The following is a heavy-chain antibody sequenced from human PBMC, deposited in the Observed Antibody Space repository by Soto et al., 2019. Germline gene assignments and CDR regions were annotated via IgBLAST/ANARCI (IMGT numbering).Heavy chain of an antibody. Sequence: QITLKESGPTLVKPTQTLTLTCTFSGFSLSTSGVGVGWIRQPPGKALEWLALIYWDDDKRYSPSLKSRLTITKDTSKNQVVLTMTNMDPVDTATYYCAHRLTLVSGWPFDYWGQGTLVTVSS. V-gene: IGHV2-5*02. J-gene: IGHJ4*02. CDR2: IYWDDDK. D-gene: IGHD6-19*01. CDR3: AHRLTLVSGWPFDY. CDR1: GFSLSTSGVG.